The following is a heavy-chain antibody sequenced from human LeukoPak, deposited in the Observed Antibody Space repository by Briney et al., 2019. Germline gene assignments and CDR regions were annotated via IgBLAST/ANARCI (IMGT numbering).Heavy chain of an antibody. CDR2: IYSGGNT. CDR3: ARVGPITIFGVVIVDWFDP. J-gene: IGHJ5*02. V-gene: IGHV3-66*01. CDR1: GFNFRSTY. Sequence: AGSLRLSCAASGFNFRSTYMSWVRQAPGKGLEWVSIIYSGGNTYYADSVKGRFTISRDNSKNTLYLQMNSLRAEDTAVYYCARVGPITIFGVVIVDWFDPWGQGTLVTVSS. D-gene: IGHD3-3*01.